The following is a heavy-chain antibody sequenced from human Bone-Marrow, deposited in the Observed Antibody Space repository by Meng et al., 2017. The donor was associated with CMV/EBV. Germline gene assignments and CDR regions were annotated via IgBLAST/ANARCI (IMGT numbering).Heavy chain of an antibody. D-gene: IGHD3-10*01. CDR2: IYYSGST. CDR3: ARGFYGSGSYYTSPKYYYYYGMGV. CDR1: GGSVSSGSYY. V-gene: IGHV4-61*01. J-gene: IGHJ6*02. Sequence: SETLSLTCTVSGGSVSSGSYYWSWIRQPPGKGLEWIGYIYYSGSTNYNPSLKSRVTISVDTSKNQFSLKLSSVTAADTAVYYCARGFYGSGSYYTSPKYYYYYGMGVWGPGNTVNVSS.